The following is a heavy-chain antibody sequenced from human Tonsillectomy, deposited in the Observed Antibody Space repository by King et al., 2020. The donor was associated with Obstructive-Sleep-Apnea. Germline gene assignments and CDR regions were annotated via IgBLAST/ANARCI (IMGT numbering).Heavy chain of an antibody. J-gene: IGHJ3*02. Sequence: VQLVQSGGGLVQPGGSLRLSCAASGFTFSSYSINWVRQAPGKGLEWVSYISSSSITIYYADSLKGRFTISRDNAKNSLYLQMNSLRAEDTAVYYCARVTMVRGVLDAFDIWGQGTMVTVSS. V-gene: IGHV3-48*04. CDR2: ISSSSITI. CDR3: ARVTMVRGVLDAFDI. D-gene: IGHD3-10*01. CDR1: GFTFSSYS.